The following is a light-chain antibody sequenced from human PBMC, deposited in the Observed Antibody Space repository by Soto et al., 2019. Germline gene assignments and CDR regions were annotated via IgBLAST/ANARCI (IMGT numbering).Light chain of an antibody. J-gene: IGLJ1*01. V-gene: IGLV2-23*02. Sequence: QSALTQPASVYGSPGQSITISCTGTSSDVGSYNLVSWYQQYPGKAPKLVIYEVIKRPSGVSNRFSGSKSGNTASLTISGLQAEDEADYYCCSYAGSTSLFGTGTKVTVL. CDR1: SSDVGSYNL. CDR2: EVI. CDR3: CSYAGSTSL.